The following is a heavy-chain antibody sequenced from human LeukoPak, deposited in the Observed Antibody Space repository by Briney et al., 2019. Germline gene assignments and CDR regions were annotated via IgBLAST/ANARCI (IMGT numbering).Heavy chain of an antibody. CDR1: GGSISSGDYY. CDR2: IYYSGST. J-gene: IGHJ5*02. CDR3: ARGGRALGWFDP. Sequence: SETLFLTCTVSGGSISSGDYYWSWIRQPPGKGLEWIGYIYYSGSTYYNPSLKSRVTISVDTSKNQFSLKLSSVTAADTAVYYCARGGRALGWFDPWGQGTLVTVSS. D-gene: IGHD3-3*02. V-gene: IGHV4-30-4*01.